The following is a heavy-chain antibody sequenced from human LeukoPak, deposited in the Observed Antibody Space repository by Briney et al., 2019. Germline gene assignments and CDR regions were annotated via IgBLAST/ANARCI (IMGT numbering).Heavy chain of an antibody. V-gene: IGHV3-48*01. D-gene: IGHD6-19*01. Sequence: PGGSLRLSCAASGFTFSSYSMNWVRQAPGKGLEWVSYISSSSSTIYYADSVKGRFTISRDNSKNTVYPQMNSLRVDDTAVYYCANSKVADFHYWGQGTRVTVSS. CDR3: ANSKVADFHY. CDR1: GFTFSSYS. CDR2: ISSSSSTI. J-gene: IGHJ4*02.